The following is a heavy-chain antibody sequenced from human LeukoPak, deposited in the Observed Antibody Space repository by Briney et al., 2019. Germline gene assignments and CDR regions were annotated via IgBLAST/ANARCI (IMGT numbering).Heavy chain of an antibody. CDR3: AKGGWFGELSFDY. J-gene: IGHJ4*02. CDR2: IRYDGSDK. Sequence: GGSLRLSCAASGFTFSNYGMHWVRQAPGKGLEWVAFIRYDGSDKYYADSVKGRFTISRDNSKNTLYLQMNSLRAEDTAVYYCAKGGWFGELSFDYWGQGTLVTVSS. V-gene: IGHV3-30*02. D-gene: IGHD3-10*01. CDR1: GFTFSNYG.